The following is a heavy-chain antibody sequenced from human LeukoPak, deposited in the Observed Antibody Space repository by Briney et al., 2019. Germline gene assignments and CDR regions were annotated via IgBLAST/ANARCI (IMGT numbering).Heavy chain of an antibody. Sequence: GESLKISCKGSGYSFTSYWIGWVRQMPGKGLEWMGIIYPGDSDTRYSPSFQGQVTIPADKSISTAYLQWSSLKASNTAMYYCARHTRVHYYGSGSPENNWFDPWGQGTLVTVSS. CDR2: IYPGDSDT. V-gene: IGHV5-51*01. CDR3: ARHTRVHYYGSGSPENNWFDP. D-gene: IGHD3-10*01. J-gene: IGHJ5*02. CDR1: GYSFTSYW.